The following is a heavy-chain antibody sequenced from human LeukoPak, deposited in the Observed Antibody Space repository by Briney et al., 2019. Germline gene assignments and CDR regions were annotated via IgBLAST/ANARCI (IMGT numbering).Heavy chain of an antibody. CDR1: GFTFSSYA. V-gene: IGHV3-23*01. Sequence: GGSLRLSCAASGFTFSSYAMSWVRQAPGKGLEWVSAISGSGGSTYYADSVKGRFTISRDNSKNTLYLQMNSLRAEDTAVYYCAKDRSGYSYLYCAFDIWGQGTMVTVSS. D-gene: IGHD5-18*01. J-gene: IGHJ3*02. CDR2: ISGSGGST. CDR3: AKDRSGYSYLYCAFDI.